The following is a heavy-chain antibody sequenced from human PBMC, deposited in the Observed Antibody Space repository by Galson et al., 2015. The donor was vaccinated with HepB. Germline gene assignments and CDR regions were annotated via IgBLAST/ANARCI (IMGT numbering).Heavy chain of an antibody. CDR2: IRLDGTVQ. V-gene: IGHV3-30*02. Sequence: SLRLSCATSGFHFSKYGMHWVRQAPGKGLEWVAFIRLDGTVQNYADSVKGRFTISRDNAKNTVSLQMTRLRADDTAVYYCAKLEPRGDYYYYGMDVWGQGTTVTVSS. D-gene: IGHD1-1*01. CDR1: GFHFSKYG. CDR3: AKLEPRGDYYYYGMDV. J-gene: IGHJ6*02.